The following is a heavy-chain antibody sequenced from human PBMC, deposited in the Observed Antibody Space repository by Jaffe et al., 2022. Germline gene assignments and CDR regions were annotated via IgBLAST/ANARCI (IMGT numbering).Heavy chain of an antibody. V-gene: IGHV4-39*01. CDR2: IYYSGST. Sequence: QLQLQESGPGLVKPSETLSLTCTVSGGSISSSSYYWGWIRQPPGKGLEWIGSIYYSGSTYYNPSLKSRVTISVDTSKNQFSLKLSSVTAADTAVYYCASRNSKWLRFDYWGQGTLVTVSS. CDR1: GGSISSSSYY. D-gene: IGHD5-12*01. CDR3: ASRNSKWLRFDY. J-gene: IGHJ4*02.